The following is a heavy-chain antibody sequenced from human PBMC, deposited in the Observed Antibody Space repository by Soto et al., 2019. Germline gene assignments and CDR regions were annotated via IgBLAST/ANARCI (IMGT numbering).Heavy chain of an antibody. CDR3: ARSVAVPGAHIDY. D-gene: IGHD6-19*01. CDR1: GGSISVSY. Sequence: SETLSLTCSVSGGSISVSYWSWIRQSPGEGLEWLGYVYYTGSTNYSPSLRSRVSISVDTSKNEFSLRLSSVTAADTAVYFCARSVAVPGAHIDYWGQGTQVTVSS. J-gene: IGHJ4*02. V-gene: IGHV4-59*01. CDR2: VYYTGST.